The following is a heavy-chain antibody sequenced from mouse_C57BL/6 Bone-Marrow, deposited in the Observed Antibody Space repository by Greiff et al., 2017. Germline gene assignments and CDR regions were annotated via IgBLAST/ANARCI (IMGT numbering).Heavy chain of an antibody. CDR1: GFTFSDFY. CDR2: SRNKANDYTT. J-gene: IGHJ4*01. Sequence: EVKLVESGGGLVQSGRSLRLSCATSGFTFSDFYMEWVRQAPGQGLEWIAASRNKANDYTTEYSASVKGRFIVSRDTSQSILYLQMNALRAEDTAIYYCARDACYDYCAMDYWGQGTSVTVSS. V-gene: IGHV7-1*01. CDR3: ARDACYDYCAMDY.